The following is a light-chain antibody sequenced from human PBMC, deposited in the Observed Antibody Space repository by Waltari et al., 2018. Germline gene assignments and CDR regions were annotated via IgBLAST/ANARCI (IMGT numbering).Light chain of an antibody. CDR3: SSRNGRANQVV. CDR1: SLRNSY. CDR2: GKD. J-gene: IGLJ3*02. V-gene: IGLV3-19*01. Sequence: SSELTQDPAVSVALGQPVRFTCQGDSLRNSYASWYQLKPGQAPVLVIYGKDNRPSWIPDRISGYSSGTTASLTITGAQAEDEADYYCSSRNGRANQVVFAGGTKVTVL.